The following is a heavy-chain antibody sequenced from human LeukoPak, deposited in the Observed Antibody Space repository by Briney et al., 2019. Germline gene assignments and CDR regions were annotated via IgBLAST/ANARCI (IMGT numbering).Heavy chain of an antibody. CDR1: GGSISSYY. CDR3: ARHVKGSTHGFDP. D-gene: IGHD2/OR15-2a*01. J-gene: IGHJ5*02. Sequence: SETLSLTCTVSGGSISSYYWSWIRQPPGKGLEWIGYIYYSGSTNHNPSLKSRATISIDTSKNQFSLKLSSVTAADTAVYYCARHVKGSTHGFDPWGQGTLVTVSS. CDR2: IYYSGST. V-gene: IGHV4-59*08.